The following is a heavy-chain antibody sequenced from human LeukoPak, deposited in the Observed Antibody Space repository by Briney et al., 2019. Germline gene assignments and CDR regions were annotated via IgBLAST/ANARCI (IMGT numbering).Heavy chain of an antibody. D-gene: IGHD6-13*01. CDR2: IYSGGST. CDR3: ARDDAAGTFDY. CDR1: GFTVSSNY. V-gene: IGHV3-66*01. Sequence: GGSPRLSCAASGFTVSSNYMSWVRQAPGKGLEWVSVIYSGGSTYYADSVKGRFTISRDNSKNTLYLQMNSLRAEDTAVYYCARDDAAGTFDYWGQGTLLTVSS. J-gene: IGHJ4*02.